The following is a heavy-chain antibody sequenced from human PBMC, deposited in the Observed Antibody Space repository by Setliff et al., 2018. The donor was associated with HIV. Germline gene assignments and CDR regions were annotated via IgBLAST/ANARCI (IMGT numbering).Heavy chain of an antibody. CDR1: GFTFSNYN. V-gene: IGHV3-21*04. Sequence: GGSLRLSCAAFGFTFSNYNMNWVRQAPGKGLEWVASISSSSGYIYYGDPVKGRFTISRDNAQNSLYLHMNSLRAEDTAMYYCARDLFPYYHDSRPYYPPAYWGQGTLVTVSS. CDR3: ARDLFPYYHDSRPYYPPAY. J-gene: IGHJ4*02. CDR2: ISSSSGYI. D-gene: IGHD3-22*01.